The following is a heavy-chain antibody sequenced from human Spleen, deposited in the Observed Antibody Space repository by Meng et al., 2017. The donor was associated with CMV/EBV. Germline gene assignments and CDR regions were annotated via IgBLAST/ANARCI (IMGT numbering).Heavy chain of an antibody. Sequence: SGPTLVKPTQTLTLTCTFSGFSLSTSGVGVGWIRQPPGKALEWLALIDWDDDKYYSTSLKTRLTISKDTSKNQVVLTMTNMDPVDTATYYCARIQYQLLYSSYYGMDVWGQGTTVTVSS. J-gene: IGHJ6*02. D-gene: IGHD2-2*02. V-gene: IGHV2-70*12. CDR1: GFSLSTSGVG. CDR3: ARIQYQLLYSSYYGMDV. CDR2: IDWDDDK.